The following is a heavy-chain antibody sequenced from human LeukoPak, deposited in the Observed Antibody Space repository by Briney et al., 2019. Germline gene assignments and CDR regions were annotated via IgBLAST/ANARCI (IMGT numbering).Heavy chain of an antibody. D-gene: IGHD5-12*01. Sequence: SETLSLTCTVSGGSISSSSYYWGWIRQPPGKGLEWIGSIYYSGSTYYNPSLKSRVTISVDTSKNQFSLKLSSVTAADAAVYYCARPGDSGYDGGDAFDIWGQGTMVTVSS. V-gene: IGHV4-39*07. CDR3: ARPGDSGYDGGDAFDI. CDR2: IYYSGST. CDR1: GGSISSSSYY. J-gene: IGHJ3*02.